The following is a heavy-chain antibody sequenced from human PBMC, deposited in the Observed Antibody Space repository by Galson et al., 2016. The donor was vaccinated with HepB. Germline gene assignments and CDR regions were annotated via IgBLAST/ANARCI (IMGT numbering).Heavy chain of an antibody. CDR1: GFTFSDYY. Sequence: SLRLSCAAFGFTFSDYYMSWIRQAPAKGLEWVSYISNTGTFTHYGDSVMGRFTISRANAKNSLYLQINSLRAEDTAVYYCARGGGSSWYSDWYFDLWGRGTLVTVSS. V-gene: IGHV3-11*06. CDR2: ISNTGTFT. D-gene: IGHD6-13*01. J-gene: IGHJ2*01. CDR3: ARGGGSSWYSDWYFDL.